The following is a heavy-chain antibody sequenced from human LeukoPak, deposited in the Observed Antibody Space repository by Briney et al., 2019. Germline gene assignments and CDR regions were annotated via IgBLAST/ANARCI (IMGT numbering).Heavy chain of an antibody. Sequence: ASVKVSCKASGYTFTSFGISLVRQAPGQGLEWMGWISPYSGNTNYAQKLQGRVTVTTDTSTSTAYMELRSLRSDDTAVYYCARDSTTLDYWGQGTMVTVSS. CDR1: GYTFTSFG. CDR3: ARDSTTLDY. V-gene: IGHV1-18*01. CDR2: ISPYSGNT. J-gene: IGHJ4*02. D-gene: IGHD1-1*01.